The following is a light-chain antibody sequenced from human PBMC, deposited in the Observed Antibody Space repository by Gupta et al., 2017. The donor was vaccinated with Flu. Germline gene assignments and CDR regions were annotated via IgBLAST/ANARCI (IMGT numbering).Light chain of an antibody. CDR1: QSISWL. CDR2: KTS. Sequence: MTLFPSTLSASVGDRVTITCRASQSISWLLAWDQQKPGKAPKILTYKTSSLKSGVTGRFSGSGSGTEFTRTINSLQPDDSATYYSQCQHTFGQGTKLEIK. J-gene: IGKJ2*01. V-gene: IGKV1-5*03. CDR3: QCQHT.